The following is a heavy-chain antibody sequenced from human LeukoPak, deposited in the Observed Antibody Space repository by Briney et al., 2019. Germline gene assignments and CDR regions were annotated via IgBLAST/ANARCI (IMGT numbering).Heavy chain of an antibody. J-gene: IGHJ6*02. CDR3: ARGAQPRDYDFWSGYYTGSYGMDV. CDR1: GYTFTSYY. V-gene: IGHV1-46*01. D-gene: IGHD3-3*01. Sequence: ASVNVSCKASGYTFTSYYMHWVRQAPGQGLEWMGIINPSGGITSYAQKFQGRVTMTRDTSTSTVYMELSSLRSEDTAVYYCARGAQPRDYDFWSGYYTGSYGMDVWGQGTTVTVSS. CDR2: INPSGGIT.